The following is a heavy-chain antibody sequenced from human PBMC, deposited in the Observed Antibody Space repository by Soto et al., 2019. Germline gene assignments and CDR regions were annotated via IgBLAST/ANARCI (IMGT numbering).Heavy chain of an antibody. CDR2: IYYSGST. J-gene: IGHJ4*02. Sequence: QVKLQESGPGLVKPSQTLSLTCTVSGGSISSGDSYWSWIRQPPGKAREWIGYIYYSGSTYYNPSLKSRVTISVDTSKNQFSLKLSSVTAADTAVYYCARGRYGNLQQPDFDYWGQGTLVTVSS. V-gene: IGHV4-30-4*01. CDR3: ARGRYGNLQQPDFDY. CDR1: GGSISSGDSY. D-gene: IGHD6-13*01.